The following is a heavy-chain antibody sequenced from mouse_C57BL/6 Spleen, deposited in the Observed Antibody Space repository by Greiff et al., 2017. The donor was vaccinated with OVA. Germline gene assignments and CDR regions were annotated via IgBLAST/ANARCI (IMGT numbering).Heavy chain of an antibody. D-gene: IGHD2-3*01. V-gene: IGHV1-82*01. J-gene: IGHJ2*01. CDR1: GYAFSSSW. Sequence: QVQLQQSGPELVKPGASVKISCKASGYAFSSSWMNWVKQRPGKGLEWIGRIYPGDGDTNYNGKFKGKATLTADKSSSTAYMQLSSLTSEDSAVYFCARLWGLLPPFDYWGQGTTLTVSS. CDR2: IYPGDGDT. CDR3: ARLWGLLPPFDY.